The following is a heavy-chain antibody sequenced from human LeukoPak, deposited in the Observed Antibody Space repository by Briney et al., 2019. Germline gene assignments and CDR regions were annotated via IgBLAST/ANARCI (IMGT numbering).Heavy chain of an antibody. CDR3: ARTYYEYNDY. Sequence: PGGSLRLSCAASGFTFSSYGMHWVRQAPGKGLEWVAVISYDGSNKYYADSVKGRFTISRDNSKNTLYLQMNSLRAEDTAVYYCARTYYEYNDYWGQGTLVTVSS. V-gene: IGHV3-30*03. CDR2: ISYDGSNK. J-gene: IGHJ4*02. D-gene: IGHD1-26*01. CDR1: GFTFSSYG.